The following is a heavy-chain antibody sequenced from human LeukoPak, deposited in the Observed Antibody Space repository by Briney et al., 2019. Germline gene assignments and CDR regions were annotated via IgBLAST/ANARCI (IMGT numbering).Heavy chain of an antibody. V-gene: IGHV1-18*01. J-gene: IGHJ4*02. CDR3: AVRSGTYPYYFDW. CDR1: GYPFTSYG. CDR2: ISPYNGNT. D-gene: IGHD3-10*01. Sequence: ASVKVSFKASGYPFTSYGISWVRQAPRQGQAPGQGLEWMGWISPYNGNTNYAQKLQDRVTMTTDTSTSTAYMELRSLRSDDTAVYYCAVRSGTYPYYFDWWGQGTLVTVSS.